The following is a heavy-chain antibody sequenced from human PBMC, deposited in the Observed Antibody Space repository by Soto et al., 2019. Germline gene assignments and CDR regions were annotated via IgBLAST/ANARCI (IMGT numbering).Heavy chain of an antibody. CDR1: GFTFSSYA. Sequence: GGSLRLSCAASGFTFSSYAMSWVRQAPGKGLEWVSAISGSGGSTYYADSVKGRFTISRDNSKNTLYLQMNSLRAEDTAVYYCAKVRPYCGGDCYSSYFDYWGQGTLVTRLL. V-gene: IGHV3-23*01. CDR3: AKVRPYCGGDCYSSYFDY. D-gene: IGHD2-21*02. J-gene: IGHJ4*02. CDR2: ISGSGGST.